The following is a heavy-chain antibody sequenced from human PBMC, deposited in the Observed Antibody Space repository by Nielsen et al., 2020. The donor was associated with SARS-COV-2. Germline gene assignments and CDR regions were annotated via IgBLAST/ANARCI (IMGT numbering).Heavy chain of an antibody. CDR1: GSPIISSTYY. D-gene: IGHD3-10*01. CDR3: ARQPIVEVGSGRGTFDY. V-gene: IGHV4-39*01. CDR2: VFYSGTT. J-gene: IGHJ4*02. Sequence: SNPLSPTFPLSGSPIISSTYYWGWILQPPGKGLEWIGPVFYSGTTYHNSSLQSRVTISVDTSKSQFSLKLTSVSAADTAVYYCARQPIVEVGSGRGTFDYWGRGTLVTVSS.